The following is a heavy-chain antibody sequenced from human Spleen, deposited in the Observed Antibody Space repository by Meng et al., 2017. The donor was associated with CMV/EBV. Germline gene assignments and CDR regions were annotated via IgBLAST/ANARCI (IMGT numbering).Heavy chain of an antibody. CDR1: GFTFSSYG. CDR2: LRYDGSSK. CDR3: AKGRSKYYYYYYGMDV. Sequence: GESLKISCAASGFTFSSYGMHWVRQAPGKGLEWVAFLRYDGSSKYDADSVKGRFTISRDNSMNTLYLQMNSLRAEDTAVYYCAKGRSKYYYYYYGMDVWGQGTTVTVSS. V-gene: IGHV3-30*02. J-gene: IGHJ6*02.